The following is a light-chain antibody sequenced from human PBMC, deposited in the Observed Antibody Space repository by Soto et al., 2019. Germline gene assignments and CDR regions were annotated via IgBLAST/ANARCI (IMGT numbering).Light chain of an antibody. J-gene: IGKJ3*01. CDR1: QSVSSN. CDR3: QQYNNWLFT. CDR2: DAS. V-gene: IGKV3-15*01. Sequence: EIVMTQSPATLSVSPGERATLSCRASQSVSSNLDWYQQKPGQAPRLLIYDASARATGIPARFSGSGSGTEFTHTLSSLQSEDFAVYYCQQYNNWLFTFGPGTKVDIK.